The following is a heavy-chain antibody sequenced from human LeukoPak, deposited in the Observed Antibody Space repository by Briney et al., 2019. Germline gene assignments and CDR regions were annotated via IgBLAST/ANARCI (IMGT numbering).Heavy chain of an antibody. CDR3: AREISSWYRTEGRFDP. J-gene: IGHJ5*02. Sequence: GGSLRLSCAASGFTFSSYAMSWVRQAPGRGLEWVSAISGSGGSTYYADSVKGRFTISRDNAKNSPYLQMNSLRAEDTAVYYCAREISSWYRTEGRFDPWGQGTLVTVSS. D-gene: IGHD6-13*01. CDR2: ISGSGGST. CDR1: GFTFSSYA. V-gene: IGHV3-23*01.